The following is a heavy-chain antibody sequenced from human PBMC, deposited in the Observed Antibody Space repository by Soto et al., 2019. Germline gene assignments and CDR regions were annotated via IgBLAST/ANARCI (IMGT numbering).Heavy chain of an antibody. CDR3: ARSFGSGEAVVAATPEYYYYGMDV. CDR2: IYYSGST. V-gene: IGHV4-39*01. D-gene: IGHD2-15*01. CDR1: GGSISSSSYY. Sequence: SETLSLTCTVSGGSISSSSYYWGWIRQPPGKGLEWIGSIYYSGSTYYNPSLKSRVTISVDTSKNQFSLRAEDTAVYYCARSFGSGEAVVAATPEYYYYGMDVWGQGTTVTVSS. J-gene: IGHJ6*02.